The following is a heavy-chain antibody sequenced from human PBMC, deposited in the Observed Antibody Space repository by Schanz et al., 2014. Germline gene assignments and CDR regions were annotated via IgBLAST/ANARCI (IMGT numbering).Heavy chain of an antibody. CDR2: ISHTGETQ. D-gene: IGHD3-9*01. CDR1: GFTFRDYY. Sequence: QVELVESGGGLVKPGGSLRLSCAPSGFTFRDYYMAWVRQAPGKGLEWLSSISHTGETQHSADSVQGRFTISRDNAKNSLYLQLSSLQGEDTAVYFCAKDPYDVLTGYQYYFDYWGPGRLVTVSS. V-gene: IGHV3-11*01. CDR3: AKDPYDVLTGYQYYFDY. J-gene: IGHJ4*02.